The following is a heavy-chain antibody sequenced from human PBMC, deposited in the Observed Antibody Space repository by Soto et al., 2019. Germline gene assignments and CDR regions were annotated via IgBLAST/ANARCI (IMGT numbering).Heavy chain of an antibody. V-gene: IGHV4-31*03. D-gene: IGHD7-27*01. CDR1: GGSISSGGYY. Sequence: QVQLQESGPGLVKPSQTLSLTCTVSGGSISSGGYYWSWIRQHPGKGLEWIGYIYYTGDTYYNPSLKSRVSISIDTSKNQFSLRLTSVTAADTAVYYCARSHRDNWGSPDYFDYWGQGTLVTVSS. CDR2: IYYTGDT. J-gene: IGHJ4*02. CDR3: ARSHRDNWGSPDYFDY.